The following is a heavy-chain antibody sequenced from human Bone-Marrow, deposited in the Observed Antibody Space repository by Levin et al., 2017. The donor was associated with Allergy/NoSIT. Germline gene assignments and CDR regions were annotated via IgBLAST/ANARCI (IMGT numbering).Heavy chain of an antibody. V-gene: IGHV4-30-4*08. CDR2: IYYSGST. CDR1: GDSIGSGQYF. J-gene: IGHJ5*02. CDR3: VREHCLRGNCNSARDLTGLFDP. Sequence: SETLSLTCTVSGDSIGSGQYFWSWIRQPPGKGLEWIGYIYYSGSTYSNPSLTSRVSISVDTSKNQFSLRMNSVTAADTAVYYCVREHCLRGNCNSARDLTGLFDPWGQGILVTVSS. D-gene: IGHD2-15*01.